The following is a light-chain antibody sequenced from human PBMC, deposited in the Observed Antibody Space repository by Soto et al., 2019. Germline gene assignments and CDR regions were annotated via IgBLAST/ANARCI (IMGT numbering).Light chain of an antibody. CDR1: QSVSSAY. Sequence: EIVLTQSPGTLSLSPAERATLSCRASQSVSSAYILWFQQKPGQAPRLLIYGASYRAAGIPDRFGGSGSGTDFTLTISRLEPEDFAVYYCHEFGISPYTFGQGTKLEIK. CDR3: HEFGISPYT. CDR2: GAS. V-gene: IGKV3-20*01. J-gene: IGKJ2*01.